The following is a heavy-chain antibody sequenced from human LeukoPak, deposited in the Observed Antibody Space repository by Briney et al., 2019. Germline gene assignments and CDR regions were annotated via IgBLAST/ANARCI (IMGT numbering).Heavy chain of an antibody. V-gene: IGHV3-73*01. J-gene: IGHJ4*02. CDR3: TGQAYYYDTSGFNFDY. D-gene: IGHD3-22*01. CDR2: IRSKANSYAT. Sequence: PGGSLRLSCAASGFTFSDSAMHWVRQASGKGLEWVGRIRSKANSYATAYAASVKGRFTISREDSKNTAYLQMNSLKTEDTAVYYCTGQAYYYDTSGFNFDYLGQGILVAVSS. CDR1: GFTFSDSA.